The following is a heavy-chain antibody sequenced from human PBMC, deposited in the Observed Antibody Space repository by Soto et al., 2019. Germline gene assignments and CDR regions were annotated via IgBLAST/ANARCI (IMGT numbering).Heavy chain of an antibody. CDR3: AIYYRGNLNWFDP. V-gene: IGHV4-61*01. D-gene: IGHD3-10*01. Sequence: QVQLQESGPGLVKPSETLSLTCTVSGGSVSSGSYYWSWIRQPPGKGLEWIGYIYYSGSTNYNPPLKSRVTISVDTSKNQFSLKLSSVTAADTAVYYCAIYYRGNLNWFDPWGQGTLVTVSS. CDR2: IYYSGST. CDR1: GGSVSSGSYY. J-gene: IGHJ5*02.